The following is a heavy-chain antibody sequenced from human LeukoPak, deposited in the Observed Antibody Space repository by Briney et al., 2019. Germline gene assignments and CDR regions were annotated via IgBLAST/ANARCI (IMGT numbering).Heavy chain of an antibody. J-gene: IGHJ4*02. CDR2: INPNSGGT. V-gene: IGHV1-2*02. CDR3: ARGEAIVGATIAY. D-gene: IGHD1-26*01. Sequence: ASVKVSCKASGYTFTGYYMHWVRQARGQGREWMGWINPNSGGTNYAQKFQGRVTMTRDTSISTAYMELSRLRSDDTAVYYCARGEAIVGATIAYWGQGTLVTVSS. CDR1: GYTFTGYY.